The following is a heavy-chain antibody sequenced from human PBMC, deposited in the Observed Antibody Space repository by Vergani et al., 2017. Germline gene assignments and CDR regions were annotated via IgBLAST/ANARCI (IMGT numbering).Heavy chain of an antibody. V-gene: IGHV4-61*02. CDR1: GGSISGVSYY. J-gene: IGHJ4*02. CDR2: IYYSGRT. CDR3: ARDYSR. D-gene: IGHD5-18*01. Sequence: QVQLQESGPGLVKPSQSLSLTCTVSGGSISGVSYYLSWVRQPAGKGLEWIGRIYYSGRTDYNPSLESRVTISVDTSKNQFSLKLSSVTAADTAVYYCARDYSRWGQGTLVTVSS.